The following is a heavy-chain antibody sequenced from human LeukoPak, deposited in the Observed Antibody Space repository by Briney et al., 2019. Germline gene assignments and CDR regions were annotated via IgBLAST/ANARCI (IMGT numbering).Heavy chain of an antibody. J-gene: IGHJ4*02. Sequence: SETLSLTCYLYGGSFSGYYWSWIRQSPGKGLEWIGEINQIGNTNYIPSLKSRLTISIDTSNNQFSLNLTSVTAADTGVYYCARIRRPLRGYFDHWGQGTLVTVSS. V-gene: IGHV4-34*01. CDR3: ARIRRPLRGYFDH. CDR1: GGSFSGYY. D-gene: IGHD3-16*01. CDR2: INQIGNT.